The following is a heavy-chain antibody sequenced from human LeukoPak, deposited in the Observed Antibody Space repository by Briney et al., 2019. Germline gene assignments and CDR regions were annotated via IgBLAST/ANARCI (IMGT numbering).Heavy chain of an antibody. V-gene: IGHV3-74*01. J-gene: IGHJ5*02. CDR3: VRGALRDCSYTNCTRGNWFEP. D-gene: IGHD2-2*01. Sequence: GGSLRLSCAASGFTFSSHWMHWVRQAPEKGLVGVAHINADGSGTYYAASVKGRFTISRDKAKNTLYLQMHSLTAEDTAVYYCVRGALRDCSYTNCTRGNWFEPWGQGTLVTVSS. CDR1: GFTFSSHW. CDR2: INADGSGT.